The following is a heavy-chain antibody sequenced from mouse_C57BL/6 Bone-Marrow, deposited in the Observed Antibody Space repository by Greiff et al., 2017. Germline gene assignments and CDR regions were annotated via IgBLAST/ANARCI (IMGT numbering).Heavy chain of an antibody. CDR1: GFTFSDYY. CDR3: ARRSNYYGSSYDAMDY. J-gene: IGHJ4*01. CDR2: ISNGGGST. Sequence: VQLKESGGGLVQPGGSLKLSCAASGFTFSDYYMYWVRQTPEKRLEWVAYISNGGGSTYYPDTVKGRFTISRDNAKNTLYLQMSRLKSEDTAMYYCARRSNYYGSSYDAMDYWGQGTSVTVSS. V-gene: IGHV5-12*01. D-gene: IGHD1-1*01.